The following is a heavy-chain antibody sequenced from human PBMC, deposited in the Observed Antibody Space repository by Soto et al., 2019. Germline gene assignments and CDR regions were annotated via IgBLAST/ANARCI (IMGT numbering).Heavy chain of an antibody. Sequence: GSLRLSCAASGFTFSSYAMHWVRQAPGKGLEWVAVISYDGSNKYYADSVKGRFTISRDNSKNTLYLQMNSLRAEDTAVYYCARENYDSSGYYYEVFHWFDPWGQGTLVTVS. CDR1: GFTFSSYA. CDR3: ARENYDSSGYYYEVFHWFDP. V-gene: IGHV3-30-3*01. D-gene: IGHD3-22*01. CDR2: ISYDGSNK. J-gene: IGHJ5*02.